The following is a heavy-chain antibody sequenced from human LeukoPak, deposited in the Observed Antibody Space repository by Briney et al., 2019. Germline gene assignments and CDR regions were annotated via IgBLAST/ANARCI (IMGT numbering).Heavy chain of an antibody. CDR1: GDSFSAYY. CDR2: IYSSGNT. D-gene: IGHD2-8*01. J-gene: IGHJ6*03. V-gene: IGHV4-4*09. Sequence: PSETLSLTCTVSGDSFSAYYWSWIRQPPGRGLEWIGYIYSSGNTNYNPSPKSRVTISVGTSKKQHSLKRTSVTAADTAVYYCPIHTNVDISSFMDVWGKGTTVTVSS. CDR3: PIHTNVDISSFMDV.